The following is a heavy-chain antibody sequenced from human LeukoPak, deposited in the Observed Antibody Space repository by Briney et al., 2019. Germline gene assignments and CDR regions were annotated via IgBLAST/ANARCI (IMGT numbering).Heavy chain of an antibody. D-gene: IGHD3-22*01. CDR3: ARRRDSSGYVDY. CDR2: IYYSGST. Sequence: KPSETLSLTCTVSGGSISSYYWSWIRQPPGKGLEWIGYIYYSGSTNYNPSLKSRVTISVDTPKNQFSLKLSSVTAADTAVYYCARRRDSSGYVDYWGQGTLVTVSS. CDR1: GGSISSYY. J-gene: IGHJ4*02. V-gene: IGHV4-59*08.